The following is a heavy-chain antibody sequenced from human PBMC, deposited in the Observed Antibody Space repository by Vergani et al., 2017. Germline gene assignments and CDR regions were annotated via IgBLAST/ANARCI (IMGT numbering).Heavy chain of an antibody. CDR1: GGSISSYY. V-gene: IGHV4-59*01. Sequence: QVQLQESGPGLVKPSETLSLTCTVSGGSISSYYWSWIRQPPGKGLEWIGYIYYSGSTYYNPSLKSRVTISVDTSKNQFSLKLSSVTAADTAVYYCARLGYCSGGSCVGGYWFDPWGQGTLVTVSS. D-gene: IGHD2-15*01. CDR3: ARLGYCSGGSCVGGYWFDP. CDR2: IYYSGST. J-gene: IGHJ5*02.